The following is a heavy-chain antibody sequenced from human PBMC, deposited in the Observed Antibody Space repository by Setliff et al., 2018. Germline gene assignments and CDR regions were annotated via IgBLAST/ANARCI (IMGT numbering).Heavy chain of an antibody. J-gene: IGHJ3*01. CDR3: ARLCRGVTFACDVFDV. CDR2: VSFFGSA. V-gene: IGHV4-39*07. D-gene: IGHD2-21*02. CDR1: GLSLSSTTYY. Sequence: SETLSLTCTVSGLSLSSTTYYWAWVRQPPGKGLEWIGSVSFFGSAYYNPSLKSRVTISIDTAKNHFSLTLSSVTAADTATYYCARLCRGVTFACDVFDVWGPGTLVTVSS.